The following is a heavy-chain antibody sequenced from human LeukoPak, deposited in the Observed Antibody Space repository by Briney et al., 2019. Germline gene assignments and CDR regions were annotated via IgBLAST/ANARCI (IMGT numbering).Heavy chain of an antibody. J-gene: IGHJ4*02. CDR3: ARLGYCSGGSCAFDY. Sequence: SETLSLTCAVYGGSFSGYYWSWIRQPPGKGLEWIGEINHSGSTNYNPSLKSRVTISVDTSKNQFSLKLSSVTAADTAVYYCARLGYCSGGSCAFDYWGQGTLVTVSS. CDR1: GGSFSGYY. V-gene: IGHV4-34*01. CDR2: INHSGST. D-gene: IGHD2-15*01.